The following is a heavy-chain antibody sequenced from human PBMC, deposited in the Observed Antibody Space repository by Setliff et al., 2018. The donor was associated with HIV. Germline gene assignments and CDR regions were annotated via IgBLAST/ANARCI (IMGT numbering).Heavy chain of an antibody. CDR2: IYFNGIT. CDR3: VTVVQDDLGVALFDY. V-gene: IGHV4-39*01. CDR1: GVSVSSRSYY. D-gene: IGHD3-3*01. J-gene: IGHJ4*02. Sequence: SETLSLTCSVSGVSVSSRSYYWGWIRQSPGKGLEWIGSIYFNGITHDNPSLKSRVTTSVDTSKNQFSLNLHSVTAGDTGFYYCVTVVQDDLGVALFDYWGPGILVTVSS.